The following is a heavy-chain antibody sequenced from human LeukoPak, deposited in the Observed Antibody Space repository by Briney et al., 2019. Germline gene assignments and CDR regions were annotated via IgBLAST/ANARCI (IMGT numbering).Heavy chain of an antibody. V-gene: IGHV1-2*02. CDR2: INPNSGGT. D-gene: IGHD4-11*01. Sequence: GASVKVSCKASGYTFTGYYMHWVRQAPGQGLEWMGWINPNSGGTNYAQKLQGRVTMTTDTSTSTAYMELRSLRSDDTAVYYCARDLSMTTVTKGWFDPWGQGTLVTVSS. CDR1: GYTFTGYY. CDR3: ARDLSMTTVTKGWFDP. J-gene: IGHJ5*02.